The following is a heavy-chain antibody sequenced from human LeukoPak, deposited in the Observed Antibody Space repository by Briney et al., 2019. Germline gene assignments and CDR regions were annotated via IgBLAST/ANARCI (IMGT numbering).Heavy chain of an antibody. CDR1: GYSFTSYW. Sequence: GESLKISCKGSGYSFTSYWIGWVRQMPGKGLEGMGIIYPCDSDTIYNPSFQGQVTISADTSISTASLQWSSLKASDTAMYYCARHLGQGGVPAIPVHNFDYWGQGTLVTVSS. V-gene: IGHV5-51*01. CDR3: ARHLGQGGVPAIPVHNFDY. D-gene: IGHD2-21*02. CDR2: IYPCDSDT. J-gene: IGHJ4*02.